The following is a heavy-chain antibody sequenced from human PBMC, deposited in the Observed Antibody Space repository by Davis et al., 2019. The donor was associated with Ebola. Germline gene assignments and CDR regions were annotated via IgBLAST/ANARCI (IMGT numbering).Heavy chain of an antibody. CDR1: GFTFSSYS. Sequence: PGGSLRLSCAASGFTFSSYSMNWVRQAPGKGLEWVSSISSSSSYIYYADSVKGRFTISRDNAKNSLYLQMNSLRAEDTAVYYCAREGDCSSTSCSPYMDVWGKGTTVTVSS. D-gene: IGHD2-2*01. V-gene: IGHV3-21*01. CDR3: AREGDCSSTSCSPYMDV. CDR2: ISSSSSYI. J-gene: IGHJ6*03.